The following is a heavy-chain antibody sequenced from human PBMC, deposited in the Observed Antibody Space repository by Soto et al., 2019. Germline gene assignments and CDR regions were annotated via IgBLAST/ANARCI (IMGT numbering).Heavy chain of an antibody. J-gene: IGHJ4*02. D-gene: IGHD6-19*01. V-gene: IGHV3-74*01. CDR3: ARARIEVAAYDC. CDR2: INSDGSST. Sequence: VGSLRLSCASSVFTFSSYWMHCVRQSPGKGLVWVSRINSDGSSTSYADSVKGRFTISRDNAKNTLYLQMNSLRAEDTAVYYCARARIEVAAYDCWGQGTLVTVSS. CDR1: VFTFSSYW.